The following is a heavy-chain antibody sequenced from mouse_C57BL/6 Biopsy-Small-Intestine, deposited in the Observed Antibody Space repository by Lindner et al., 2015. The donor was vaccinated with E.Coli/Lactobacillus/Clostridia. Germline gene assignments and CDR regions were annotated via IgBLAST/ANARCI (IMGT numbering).Heavy chain of an antibody. J-gene: IGHJ3*01. D-gene: IGHD2-3*01. CDR3: ARNDGSWFAY. CDR2: IYPNNGGT. CDR1: GYTFTDYN. Sequence: VQLQESGPELVEPGASVKISCKASGYTFTDYNMDWVKQSHGKSLEWIGYIYPNNGGTGYNQKFKSKATLTVDKSSSTAYMELHSLTSEDSAVYYCARNDGSWFAYWGQGTLVTVSA. V-gene: IGHV1-34*02.